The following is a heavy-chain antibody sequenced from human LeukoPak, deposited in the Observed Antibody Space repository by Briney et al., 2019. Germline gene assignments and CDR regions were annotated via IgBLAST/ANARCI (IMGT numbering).Heavy chain of an antibody. CDR1: GLTFSSYS. CDR3: ARDEPAIPHYYYGMDV. V-gene: IGHV3-21*01. Sequence: PGGSLRLSCAASGLTFSSYSMNWVRQAPGKGLEWVSSISSSSSYIYYADSVKGRFTISRDNAKNSLYLQMNSLKAEDTAVYYCARDEPAIPHYYYGMDVWGQGTTVTVSS. D-gene: IGHD1-14*01. CDR2: ISSSSSYI. J-gene: IGHJ6*02.